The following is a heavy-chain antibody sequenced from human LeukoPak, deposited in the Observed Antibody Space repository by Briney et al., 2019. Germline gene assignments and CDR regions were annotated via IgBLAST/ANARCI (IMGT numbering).Heavy chain of an antibody. CDR1: GFTFSRYW. CDR3: TANWFDP. J-gene: IGHJ5*02. CDR2: INSDASRT. Sequence: PGGSLRLSCAASGFTFSRYWMHWVRHAPGKGLVWVSRINSDASRTNYADSVKGRFTISRDNAKNTLYLHMNSLRAEDTAVYYCTANWFDPWGQGTLVTVSS. V-gene: IGHV3-74*01.